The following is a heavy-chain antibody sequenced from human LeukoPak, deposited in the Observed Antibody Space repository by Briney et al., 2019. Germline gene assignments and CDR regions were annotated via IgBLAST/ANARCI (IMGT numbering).Heavy chain of an antibody. CDR2: ISSSSSYI. V-gene: IGHV3-21*01. D-gene: IGHD6-19*01. J-gene: IGHJ4*02. CDR1: GFTFSSYS. Sequence: GGSLRPSCAASGFTFSSYSMNWVRQAPGKGLEWVSSISSSSSYIYYADSVKGRFTISRDNAKNSLHLQMNSLRAEDTAVYYCARDLGRAAVANFDYWGQGTLVTVSS. CDR3: ARDLGRAAVANFDY.